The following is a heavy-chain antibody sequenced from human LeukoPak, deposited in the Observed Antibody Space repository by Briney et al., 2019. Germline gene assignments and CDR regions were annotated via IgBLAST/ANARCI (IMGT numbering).Heavy chain of an antibody. Sequence: SSETLSLTCTVSGYSISSGYYWGWIRQPPGKGLEWIGSIYHSGSTYYNPSLKSRVTISVDTSKNQFSLKLSSVTAADTAVYYCARDQTYYYGSGSYNYWGQGTLVTVSS. CDR3: ARDQTYYYGSGSYNY. CDR1: GYSISSGYY. D-gene: IGHD3-10*01. CDR2: IYHSGST. V-gene: IGHV4-38-2*02. J-gene: IGHJ4*02.